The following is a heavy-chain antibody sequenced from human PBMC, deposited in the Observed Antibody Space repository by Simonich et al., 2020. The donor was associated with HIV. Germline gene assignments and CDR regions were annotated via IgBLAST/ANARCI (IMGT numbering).Heavy chain of an antibody. Sequence: EVQLVESGGGLVKPGGSLRLSCAASGYTSSSYSMNWVRQATGKGVEWGASSSSSSHYKYYADSVRGRFTISIDNAKNSVYLQMSSLRAEDTAVYYCARDWGSNALDIWGQGTMVTVSS. CDR2: SSSSSHYK. D-gene: IGHD7-27*01. CDR3: ARDWGSNALDI. V-gene: IGHV3-21*02. CDR1: GYTSSSYS. J-gene: IGHJ3*02.